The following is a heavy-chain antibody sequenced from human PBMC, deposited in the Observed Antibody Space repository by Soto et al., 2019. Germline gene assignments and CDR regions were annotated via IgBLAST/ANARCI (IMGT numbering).Heavy chain of an antibody. V-gene: IGHV3-23*01. Sequence: EVQLLESGGGLVQPGGSLRLSCTASEFTFYIYAMTWVRQAPGKGLEWVSAISGNGDSTYYADSVKGRFTISRDNSKNPLYLQMNSLKAEDTAVYYCAKLLDSSSWKDHYYYGLDVWGQGTTVTVAS. J-gene: IGHJ6*02. D-gene: IGHD6-13*01. CDR1: EFTFYIYA. CDR2: ISGNGDST. CDR3: AKLLDSSSWKDHYYYGLDV.